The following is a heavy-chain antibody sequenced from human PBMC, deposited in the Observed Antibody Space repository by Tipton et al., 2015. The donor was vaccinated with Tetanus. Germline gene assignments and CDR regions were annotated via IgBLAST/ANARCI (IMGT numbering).Heavy chain of an antibody. D-gene: IGHD4-23*01. CDR1: GYSFTSYW. J-gene: IGHJ4*02. CDR3: ARHIWDGGNSWLRDY. Sequence: QLVQSGAEVKKPGESLKISCKGSGYSFTSYWIGWVRQMPGKGLEWMGIIYPGDSDTRYSPPFHGQVTISADKSISTAYLQWSSLKASDTAMYYCARHIWDGGNSWLRDYWGQGTLVTVSS. V-gene: IGHV5-51*01. CDR2: IYPGDSDT.